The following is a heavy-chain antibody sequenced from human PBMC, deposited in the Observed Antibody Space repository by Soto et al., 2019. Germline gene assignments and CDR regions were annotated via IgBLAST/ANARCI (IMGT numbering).Heavy chain of an antibody. D-gene: IGHD6-13*01. Sequence: PGGSLRLSCAASGFTFSGYAMSWVRQAPGKGLEWVSAISGSGGSTYYADSVKGRFTISRDNSKNTLYLQMNSLRAEDTAVYYCAKPPIAAAGTYYFDYWGQGTLVTVSS. J-gene: IGHJ4*02. CDR3: AKPPIAAAGTYYFDY. CDR2: ISGSGGST. CDR1: GFTFSGYA. V-gene: IGHV3-23*01.